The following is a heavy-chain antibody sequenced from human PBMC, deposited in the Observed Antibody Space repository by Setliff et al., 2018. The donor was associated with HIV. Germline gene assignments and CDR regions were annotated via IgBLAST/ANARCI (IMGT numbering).Heavy chain of an antibody. CDR3: ASLFRLSGFWISFLPDY. J-gene: IGHJ4*02. V-gene: IGHV4-39*01. CDR2: IDYNEIT. D-gene: IGHD3-3*01. Sequence: NPSETLSLTCTVSGDSVSRSNYYWAWIRQPPGKGPEWIGSIDYNEITYYNPSLKSRVTLSVDTPKNQFSLYLSSVTASGTAVYYCASLFRLSGFWISFLPDYWGQGILVTVSS. CDR1: GDSVSRSNYY.